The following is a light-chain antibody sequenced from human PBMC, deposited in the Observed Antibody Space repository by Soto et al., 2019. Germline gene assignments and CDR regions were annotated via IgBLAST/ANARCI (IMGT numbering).Light chain of an antibody. CDR1: QSVSSN. V-gene: IGKV3-15*01. J-gene: IGKJ5*01. CDR3: QLYGISPH. CDR2: DAS. Sequence: EVVMTQSPATLSVSPGERATLSCRASQSVSSNVAWYQQKPGQAPRLLIYDASTRATGIPARFSGSASGTDFTLTINRLEPEDFAVYYCQLYGISPHFGQGTRLEI.